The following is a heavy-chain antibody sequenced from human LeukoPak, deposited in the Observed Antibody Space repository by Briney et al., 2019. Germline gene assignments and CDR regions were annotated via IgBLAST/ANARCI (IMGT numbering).Heavy chain of an antibody. CDR3: ARHTFVVVPAAMKYYYYMDV. J-gene: IGHJ6*03. V-gene: IGHV3-74*01. D-gene: IGHD2-2*01. Sequence: PGGSLRLSCAASGFTFSSYWMHWVRQAPGKGLVWVSRINTVGSTITYADSVKGRFTISRDNSKNTLYLQMNSLRAEDTAVYYCARHTFVVVPAAMKYYYYMDVWGKGTTVTVSS. CDR1: GFTFSSYW. CDR2: INTVGSTI.